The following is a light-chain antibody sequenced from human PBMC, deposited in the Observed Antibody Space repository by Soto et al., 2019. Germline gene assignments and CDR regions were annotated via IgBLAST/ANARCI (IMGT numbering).Light chain of an antibody. Sequence: EIVLTQSPATLSLSPGERATLSCRASQSVSRYLAWYQQKPGQAPRLLIYDASNRATGIPARFSGSGSGTDFTLTISSLEPEDLAVYYCHQRSNWPRTFGQGTKLEIK. CDR1: QSVSRY. J-gene: IGKJ2*01. CDR2: DAS. CDR3: HQRSNWPRT. V-gene: IGKV3-11*01.